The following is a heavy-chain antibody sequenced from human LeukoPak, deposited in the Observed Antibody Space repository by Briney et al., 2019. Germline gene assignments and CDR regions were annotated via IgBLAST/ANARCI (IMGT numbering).Heavy chain of an antibody. CDR3: ARGAIAAAGWADYFDY. J-gene: IGHJ4*02. D-gene: IGHD6-13*01. CDR2: IYHSGST. CDR1: GGSFSGYY. V-gene: IGHV4-34*01. Sequence: SETLSLTCAVYGGSFSGYYWSWIRQPPGKGLEWIGYIYHSGSTYYNPSLKSRVTISVDRSKNQFSLKLSSVTAADTAVYYCARGAIAAAGWADYFDYWGQGTLVTVSS.